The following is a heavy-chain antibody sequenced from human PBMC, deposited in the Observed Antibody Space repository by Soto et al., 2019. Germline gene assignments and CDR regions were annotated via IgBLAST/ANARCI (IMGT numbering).Heavy chain of an antibody. CDR2: IYSGGST. V-gene: IGHV3-66*01. CDR3: AREHLAAGRAFDI. J-gene: IGHJ3*02. D-gene: IGHD6-13*01. Sequence: GGSLRLSCAASGFTVSSNYMSWVRQAPGKGLEWVSVIYSGGSTYYADSVKGRFTISRDNSKNTLYLQMNSLRAEDTAVYYCAREHLAAGRAFDIWGQGTMVTVSS. CDR1: GFTVSSNY.